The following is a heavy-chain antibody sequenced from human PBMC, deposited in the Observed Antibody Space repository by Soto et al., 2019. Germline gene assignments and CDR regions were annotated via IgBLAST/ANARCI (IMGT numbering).Heavy chain of an antibody. J-gene: IGHJ5*02. CDR1: GGSIDNVYW. D-gene: IGHD2-21*01. CDR2: TSHDGVT. CDR3: GRNGDCARPGCIVGWFAP. V-gene: IGHV4-4*02. Sequence: QVQLQESGPRLVKTSATLSLTCAVSGGSIDNVYWWSWGRQPPGKGLEWIGETSHDGVTNYNPCLEARVAISIDKSKDQFYLELNSVTAADTAMYYCGRNGDCARPGCIVGWFAPWGPGTLVTVSS.